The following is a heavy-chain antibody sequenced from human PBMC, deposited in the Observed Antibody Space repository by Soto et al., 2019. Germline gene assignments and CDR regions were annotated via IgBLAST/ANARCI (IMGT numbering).Heavy chain of an antibody. D-gene: IGHD5-18*01. V-gene: IGHV4-59*01. CDR1: GGSISSYY. Sequence: SETLSLTCTVSGGSISSYYWSWIRQPPGKGLEWIGYIYYSGSTNYNPSLKSRVTISVDTSKNQFSLKLSSVTAADTAVYYCARIMDTAGSDAFDIWGQGTMVTVSS. CDR2: IYYSGST. CDR3: ARIMDTAGSDAFDI. J-gene: IGHJ3*02.